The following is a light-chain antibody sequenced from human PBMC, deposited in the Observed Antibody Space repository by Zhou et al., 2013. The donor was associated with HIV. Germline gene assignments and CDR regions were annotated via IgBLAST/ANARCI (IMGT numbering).Light chain of an antibody. J-gene: IGKJ1*01. Sequence: DIQMTQSPSSLSASVGDRVTITCQASQDINNFLNWYQQKPGKAPKLLIFDASDLETGVPSRFSGSGSGTEFTLTISSLQPDDFATYYCQQYTNYLWTFGQGTKVEIK. CDR1: QDINNF. V-gene: IGKV1-33*01. CDR2: DAS. CDR3: QQYTNYLWT.